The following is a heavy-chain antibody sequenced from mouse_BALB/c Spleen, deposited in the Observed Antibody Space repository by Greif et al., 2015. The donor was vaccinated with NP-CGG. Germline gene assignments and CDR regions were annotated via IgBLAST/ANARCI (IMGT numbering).Heavy chain of an antibody. J-gene: IGHJ4*01. CDR1: GYTFTDYY. D-gene: IGHD4-1*01. V-gene: IGHV1-84*02. CDR3: ARRTGTEAMDY. CDR2: IYSGSGNT. Sequence: QLQQSGPELVKPGASVKISCKTSGYTFTDYYINWVKQKPGQGLEWIGWIYSGSGNTKYNEKFKGKATLTVDTSPSTAYTQLSSLTSEDTAVYFCARRTGTEAMDYWGQGTSVTVSS.